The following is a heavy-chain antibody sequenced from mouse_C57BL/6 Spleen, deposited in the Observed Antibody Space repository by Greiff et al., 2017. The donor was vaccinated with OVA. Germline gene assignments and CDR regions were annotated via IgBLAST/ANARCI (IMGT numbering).Heavy chain of an antibody. CDR1: GFTFSSYA. CDR2: ISDGGSYT. CDR3: ARGDYGYYFDY. V-gene: IGHV5-4*01. Sequence: EVHLVESGGGLVKPGGSLKLSCAASGFTFSSYAMSWVRQTPEKRLEWVATISDGGSYTYYPDNVKGRFTISRDNAKNNLYLQMSHLKSEDTAMYYCARGDYGYYFDYWGQGTTLTVSS. J-gene: IGHJ2*01. D-gene: IGHD2-4*01.